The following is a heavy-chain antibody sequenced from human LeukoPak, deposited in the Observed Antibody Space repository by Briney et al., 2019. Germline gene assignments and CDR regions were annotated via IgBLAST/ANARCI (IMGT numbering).Heavy chain of an antibody. V-gene: IGHV3-30*18. Sequence: GGSLRLSCAASGFTFSSYGMHWVRQAPGKGLEWVAVISYDGSNKYYADSVKGRFTISRDNSKNTLYLQMNSLRAEDTAVYYRAKYGSGYYEFDYWGQGTLVTVSS. CDR2: ISYDGSNK. D-gene: IGHD3-22*01. J-gene: IGHJ4*02. CDR3: AKYGSGYYEFDY. CDR1: GFTFSSYG.